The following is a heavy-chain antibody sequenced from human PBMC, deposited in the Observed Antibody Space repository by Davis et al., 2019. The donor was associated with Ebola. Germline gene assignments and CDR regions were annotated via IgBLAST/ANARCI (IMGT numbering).Heavy chain of an antibody. CDR1: GFTFTTYS. V-gene: IGHV3-21*04. CDR3: AKFSRAGDSV. J-gene: IGHJ1*01. D-gene: IGHD6-13*01. CDR2: ISSDSDYI. Sequence: GESLKISCVASGFTFTTYSMSWVRQAPGKALEWVSSISSDSDYIYYADSAKGRFTISRDNAKNSLYLQVNSLRDEDTAVYYCAKFSRAGDSVWGQGTLVTVSS.